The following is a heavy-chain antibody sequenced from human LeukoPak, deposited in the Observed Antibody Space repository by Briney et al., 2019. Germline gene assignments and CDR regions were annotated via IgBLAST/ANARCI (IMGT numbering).Heavy chain of an antibody. Sequence: GGSLSLACAASGFTFSSYSMNWVRQAPEKGLEWVPYISSSSSTIYYADSVKGRFTISRDNAKNSLYLQMNSLRDEDTAVYYCASETAFDLWGRGALLTVSS. CDR2: ISSSSSTI. CDR1: GFTFSSYS. CDR3: ASETAFDL. V-gene: IGHV3-48*02. J-gene: IGHJ2*01.